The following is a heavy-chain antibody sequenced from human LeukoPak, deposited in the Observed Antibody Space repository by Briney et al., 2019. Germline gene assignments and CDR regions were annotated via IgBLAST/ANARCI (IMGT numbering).Heavy chain of an antibody. Sequence: PSETLSLTXTVSGGSISSYYWSWIRQPPGKGVEWIGYIYYSGSTNYNPSLKSRVTISVDTSKNQFSLKLSSVTAADTAVYYCARGPPTYTIFGVVIRQDYWGQGTLVTVSS. J-gene: IGHJ4*02. V-gene: IGHV4-59*01. CDR1: GGSISSYY. CDR2: IYYSGST. CDR3: ARGPPTYTIFGVVIRQDY. D-gene: IGHD3-3*01.